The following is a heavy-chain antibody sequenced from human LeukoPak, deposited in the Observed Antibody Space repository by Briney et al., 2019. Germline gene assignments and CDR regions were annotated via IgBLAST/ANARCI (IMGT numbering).Heavy chain of an antibody. V-gene: IGHV1-3*01. CDR1: GYTFTSYA. J-gene: IGHJ4*02. CDR2: INAGNGNT. D-gene: IGHD2-2*01. CDR3: ARDRRVVVVPAAMNRFDY. Sequence: ASVKVSCKASGYTFTSYAMHWVRQAPGQRLEWMGWINAGNGNTKYSQKFQGRVTMTRDTSTSTVYMELSSLRSEDTAVYYCARDRRVVVVPAAMNRFDYWGQGTLVTVSS.